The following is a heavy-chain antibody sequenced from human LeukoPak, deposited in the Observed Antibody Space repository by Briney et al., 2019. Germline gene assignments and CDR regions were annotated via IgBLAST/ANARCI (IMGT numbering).Heavy chain of an antibody. D-gene: IGHD2-2*01. CDR2: INPNSGGT. Sequence: GSVTVPCKTSRYTFTDYFINGVRQAAGQGLEWMGWINPNSGGTNYAQKFQGRVTMTRDTSISTAYMELSRLRSDDTAFYYCARDREYQRYMDVWGKGTTVTVSS. CDR1: RYTFTDYF. V-gene: IGHV1-2*02. J-gene: IGHJ6*03. CDR3: ARDREYQRYMDV.